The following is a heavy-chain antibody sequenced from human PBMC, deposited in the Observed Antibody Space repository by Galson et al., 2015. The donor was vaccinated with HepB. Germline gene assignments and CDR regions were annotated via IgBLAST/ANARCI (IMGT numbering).Heavy chain of an antibody. Sequence: SLRLSCAASGLTFSSYWMSWVRQAPGKGLEWVANIRQDGSEKYYVDSVKGRFTISRDNAKNSLYLQMNSLRAEDTALYYCAKGLRYQLLYCGYDAFDIWGQGTMVTVSS. J-gene: IGHJ3*02. CDR3: AKGLRYQLLYCGYDAFDI. V-gene: IGHV3-7*03. CDR2: IRQDGSEK. D-gene: IGHD2-2*02. CDR1: GLTFSSYW.